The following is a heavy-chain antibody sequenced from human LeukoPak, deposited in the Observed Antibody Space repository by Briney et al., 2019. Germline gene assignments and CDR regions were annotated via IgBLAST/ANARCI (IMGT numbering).Heavy chain of an antibody. D-gene: IGHD6-19*01. J-gene: IGHJ5*02. CDR3: ARASQWLGSRWFDP. CDR1: GGSISSGGYS. V-gene: IGHV4-30-2*01. CDR2: IYHSGST. Sequence: SETLSLTCAVSGGSISSGGYSWSWIRQPPGKGLEWIGYIYHSGSTYYNPSLKSRVTISVDRSKNQFSLKLSSVTAAGTAVYYCARASQWLGSRWFDPWGQGTLVTVSS.